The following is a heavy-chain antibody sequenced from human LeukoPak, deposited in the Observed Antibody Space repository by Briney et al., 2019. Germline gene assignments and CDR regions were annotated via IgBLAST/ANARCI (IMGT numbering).Heavy chain of an antibody. CDR2: ITSSGSTI. CDR3: ARGRSVIRASGFDY. V-gene: IGHV3-48*02. D-gene: IGHD2-21*01. J-gene: IGHJ4*02. Sequence: SGGSLRLSCAASGFTFSSYSMNWVRQAPGKGLEWVSYITSSGSTIYYADSVKGRFTVSRDNAKNSLYLQMNSLRDEDTAVYYCARGRSVIRASGFDYWGQGTLVTVSS. CDR1: GFTFSSYS.